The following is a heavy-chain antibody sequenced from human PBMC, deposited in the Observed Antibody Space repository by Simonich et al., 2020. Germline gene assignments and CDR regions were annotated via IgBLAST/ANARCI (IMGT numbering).Heavy chain of an antibody. J-gene: IGHJ4*02. CDR2: ISYDGSNK. Sequence: GGGVVQPGRSLRLSCAASGFTFSSYAMHWVRQAPGKGLEWVAVISYDGSNKYYAYSVKGRFTISRDNSKNTLYLQMNSLRAEDTAVYYCARDLGSSYYFDYWGQGTLVTVSS. D-gene: IGHD6-6*01. V-gene: IGHV3-30*04. CDR1: GFTFSSYA. CDR3: ARDLGSSYYFDY.